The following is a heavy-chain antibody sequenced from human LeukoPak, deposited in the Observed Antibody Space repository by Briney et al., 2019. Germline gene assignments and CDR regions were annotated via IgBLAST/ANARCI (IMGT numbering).Heavy chain of an antibody. CDR1: GFTFSSYA. Sequence: GGSLRLSCAASGFTFSSYAMSWVRQAPGKGLEWVAAVSGGGGGTYYADSVKGRFTISRDTSKNTLYLQMNSLRAEDTAVYYCATIVEITMVRGVIAMTDYYYGMDVWGQGTTVTVSS. J-gene: IGHJ6*02. CDR2: VSGGGGGT. V-gene: IGHV3-23*01. D-gene: IGHD3-10*01. CDR3: ATIVEITMVRGVIAMTDYYYGMDV.